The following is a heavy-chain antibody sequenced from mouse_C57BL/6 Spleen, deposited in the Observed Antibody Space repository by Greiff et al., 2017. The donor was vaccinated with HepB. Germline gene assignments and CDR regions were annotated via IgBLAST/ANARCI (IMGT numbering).Heavy chain of an antibody. CDR3: ARSMITTEY. CDR2: IYPGSGNT. Sequence: QVQLQQSGAELVRPGASVKLSCKASGYTFTDYYINWVKQRPGQGLEWIARIYPGSGNTYYNEKFKGKATLTAEKSSSTAYMQLSSLTSEDSAVYFCARSMITTEYWGQGTLVTVSA. CDR1: GYTFTDYY. V-gene: IGHV1-76*01. D-gene: IGHD2-4*01. J-gene: IGHJ3*01.